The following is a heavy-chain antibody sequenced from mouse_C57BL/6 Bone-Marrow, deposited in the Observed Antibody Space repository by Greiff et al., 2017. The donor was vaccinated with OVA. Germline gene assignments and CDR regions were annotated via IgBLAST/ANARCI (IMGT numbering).Heavy chain of an antibody. D-gene: IGHD4-1*01. Sequence: EVQLVESGPGLVKPSQSLSLTCSVTGYSITSGYYWNWIRQFPGNKLEWMGYISYDGSNNYNPSLKNPISITRDTSKNQIFLKLNSVTTEDTATYYCARGNWDAMDYWGQGTTVTVSS. CDR1: GYSITSGYY. J-gene: IGHJ4*01. V-gene: IGHV3-6*01. CDR3: ARGNWDAMDY. CDR2: ISYDGSN.